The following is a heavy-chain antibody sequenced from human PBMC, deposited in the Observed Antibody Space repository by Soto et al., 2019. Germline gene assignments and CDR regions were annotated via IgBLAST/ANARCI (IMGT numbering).Heavy chain of an antibody. CDR3: ARLIGEGYSGTDALDY. Sequence: QVQLVQSGAEVKKPGSSVKVSCKASGGTFNNYAISWVRQAPGQGLEWMGGIIPLFGSANYVQKFEGRVTITADKTTDTAYMELSSLKSEDTAVYYCARLIGEGYSGTDALDYWGQGTLVTVSS. J-gene: IGHJ4*02. CDR2: IIPLFGSA. V-gene: IGHV1-69*06. D-gene: IGHD1-26*01. CDR1: GGTFNNYA.